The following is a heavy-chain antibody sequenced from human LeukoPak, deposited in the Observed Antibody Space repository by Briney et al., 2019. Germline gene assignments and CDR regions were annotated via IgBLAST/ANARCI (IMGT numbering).Heavy chain of an antibody. CDR3: ARARIRFLEWLLGY. CDR2: INPNSGGT. CDR1: ESTFTGYY. D-gene: IGHD3-3*01. V-gene: IGHV1-2*02. Sequence: GASVKVSCKASESTFTGYYMHWVRQAPGQGLEWMGWINPNSGGTNYAQKFQGRVTMTRDTSVSTAYMELSRLRSDDTAVYYCARARIRFLEWLLGYWGQGTLVTVSS. J-gene: IGHJ4*02.